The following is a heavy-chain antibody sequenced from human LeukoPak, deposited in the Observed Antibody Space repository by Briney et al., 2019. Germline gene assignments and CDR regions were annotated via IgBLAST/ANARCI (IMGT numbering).Heavy chain of an antibody. CDR2: IIAMFGTA. CDR3: ARSIAVAGTVFDG. V-gene: IGHV1-69*05. J-gene: IGHJ4*02. Sequence: SSVEGSRTASGDTLPSFGIIWVRQSRGRGLDWMGGIIAMFGTANYAQKFQGRVTTTTDEPTSTAYLELSNLTSEDTGVFFCARSIAVAGTVFDGWGQGTLVTVAS. CDR1: GDTLPSFG. D-gene: IGHD6-19*01.